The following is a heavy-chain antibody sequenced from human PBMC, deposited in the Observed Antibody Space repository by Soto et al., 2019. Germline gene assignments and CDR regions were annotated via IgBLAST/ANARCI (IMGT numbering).Heavy chain of an antibody. Sequence: EVQLVESGGGLVQPGGSLRLSCAVSGFTFSSFWMHWVRQAPGEGLVWVSRINTDGSSTSYADSVKGQFTISRDNDKNTLYLQMKSLRVEDTAMYYCAKRGVDTFGLSYWGQGTLVTVSS. CDR3: AKRGVDTFGLSY. D-gene: IGHD3-10*01. V-gene: IGHV3-74*01. CDR1: GFTFSSFW. CDR2: INTDGSST. J-gene: IGHJ4*02.